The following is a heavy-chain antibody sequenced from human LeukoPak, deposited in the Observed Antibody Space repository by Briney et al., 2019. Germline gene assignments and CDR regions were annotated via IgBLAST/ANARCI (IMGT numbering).Heavy chain of an antibody. CDR3: ARGRVSAFDI. Sequence: SQTLSLTCAISGDSVSSNSVAWNSIRQSPSRGPEWLGRTYYRSKWYIDYADSVKSRITISLDTSKNQFSLQLNSMTPEDTAIYYCARGRVSAFDIWGQGTMVTVSS. CDR2: TYYRSKWYI. V-gene: IGHV6-1*01. CDR1: GDSVSSNSVA. J-gene: IGHJ3*02. D-gene: IGHD2-8*01.